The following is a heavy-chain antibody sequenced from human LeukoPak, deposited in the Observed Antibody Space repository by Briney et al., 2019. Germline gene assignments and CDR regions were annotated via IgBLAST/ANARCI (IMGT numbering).Heavy chain of an antibody. CDR2: IYHSGST. CDR3: ASVLLWFGYYYYMDV. V-gene: IGHV4-39*07. J-gene: IGHJ6*03. CDR1: GGSISSSSYY. D-gene: IGHD3-10*01. Sequence: SETLSLTCTVSGGSISSSSYYWGWIRQPPGKGLEWIGEIYHSGSTNYNPSLKSRVTISVDKSKNQFSLKLSSVTAADTAVYYCASVLLWFGYYYYMDVWGKGTTVTVSS.